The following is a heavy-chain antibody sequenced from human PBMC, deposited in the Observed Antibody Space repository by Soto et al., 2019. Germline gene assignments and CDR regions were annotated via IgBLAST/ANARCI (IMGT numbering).Heavy chain of an antibody. Sequence: SETLSLTCAVSGYSISSGYYWRWIRQPPGKGLEWIGSIYHSGGTYYNPSLKSRVTISVDTSKNQFSLKLSSVTAADTAVYYCARHEESGYYPQAFDIWEKGTMVTV. D-gene: IGHD3-3*01. CDR1: GYSISSGYY. CDR2: IYHSGGT. V-gene: IGHV4-38-2*01. CDR3: ARHEESGYYPQAFDI. J-gene: IGHJ3*02.